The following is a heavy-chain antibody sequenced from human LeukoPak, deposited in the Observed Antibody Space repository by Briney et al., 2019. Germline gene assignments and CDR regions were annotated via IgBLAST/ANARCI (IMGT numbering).Heavy chain of an antibody. Sequence: GGSLGLSCAASGFTFSSYSMNWVRQAPGKGLEWVSSISSSSDYIYFADSVKGRFTISRDNAKNSLYLQMNSLRAEDTAVYYCARETTVTSGWFDPWGQGTLVTVSS. V-gene: IGHV3-21*01. D-gene: IGHD4-17*01. J-gene: IGHJ5*02. CDR1: GFTFSSYS. CDR3: ARETTVTSGWFDP. CDR2: ISSSSDYI.